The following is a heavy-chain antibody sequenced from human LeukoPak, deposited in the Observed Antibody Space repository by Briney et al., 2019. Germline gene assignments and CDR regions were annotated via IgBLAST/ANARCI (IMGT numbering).Heavy chain of an antibody. J-gene: IGHJ4*02. CDR2: ISASGGST. CDR3: ARTYCSGGSCYSGFDY. D-gene: IGHD2-15*01. CDR1: GFTFSSYA. Sequence: PGGSLRLSCAASGFTFSSYAMTWVRQAPGKGLEWVSAISASGGSTYYAGSVKGRFTISRDNSKNTLYLQMNSLRAEDTAVYYCARTYCSGGSCYSGFDYWGQGTLVTVSS. V-gene: IGHV3-23*01.